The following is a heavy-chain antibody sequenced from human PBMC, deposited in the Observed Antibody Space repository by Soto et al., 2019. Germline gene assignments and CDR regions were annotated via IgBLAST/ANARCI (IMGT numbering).Heavy chain of an antibody. CDR2: IKSDGSVS. V-gene: IGHV3-74*01. D-gene: IGHD2-15*01. CDR1: GFTFSNYW. J-gene: IGHJ6*03. Sequence: EVQLVESGGGLVQPGGSLRLSCVASGFTFSNYWMYWVRQAPGEGLVWVSRIKSDGSVSSYADSVKGRLTISRDNVKNTLYLQMDSLRDEDTAVYYCARGECVGGTCYSSACSFYYYVDVWGKGTTVTVFS. CDR3: ARGECVGGTCYSSACSFYYYVDV.